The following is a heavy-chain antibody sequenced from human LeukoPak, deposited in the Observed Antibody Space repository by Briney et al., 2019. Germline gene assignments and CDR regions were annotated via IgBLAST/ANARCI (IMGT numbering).Heavy chain of an antibody. Sequence: GGSLRLSCAASGFFFSNSAMNWVRQAPGKGLEWVSSISGSSSSLYYTDSVKGRFTISRDNAKNSLYLQMNSLRAEDTAVYYCAKGGPRSYYYYAMDVWGPGTTVTVSS. D-gene: IGHD3-10*01. CDR2: ISGSSSSL. CDR1: GFFFSNSA. V-gene: IGHV3-21*04. J-gene: IGHJ6*02. CDR3: AKGGPRSYYYYAMDV.